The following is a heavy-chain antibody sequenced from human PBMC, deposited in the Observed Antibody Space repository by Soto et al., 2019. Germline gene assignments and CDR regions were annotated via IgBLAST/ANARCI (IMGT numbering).Heavy chain of an antibody. CDR2: ISPYNGNT. J-gene: IGHJ4*02. D-gene: IGHD6-19*01. CDR1: GYTFTNYG. CDR3: ARDKEQRQAHLYFGY. Sequence: QVQLVQSGAEVKKPGASVKVSCKASGYTFTNYGISWVRQAPGQGLEWMGWISPYNGNTNYAQKFQGRVTMTAVTSTSTAQMELRSLRSDDTAVYYCARDKEQRQAHLYFGYWGQGTLVTVSS. V-gene: IGHV1-18*01.